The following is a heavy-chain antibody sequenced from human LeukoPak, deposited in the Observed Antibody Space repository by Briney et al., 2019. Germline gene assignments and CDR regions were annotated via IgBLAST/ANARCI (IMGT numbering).Heavy chain of an antibody. CDR1: GFTFSSYA. CDR3: ARDLGYSSSWYLYY. J-gene: IGHJ4*02. V-gene: IGHV3-30-3*01. Sequence: GGSLRLSCAASGFTFSSYAMHWVRQAPGKGLEWVAFISYDGSNKYYADSVKGRFTISRDNSKNTLYLQMNSLRAEDTAVYFCARDLGYSSSWYLYYWGQGTLVTVSS. D-gene: IGHD6-13*01. CDR2: ISYDGSNK.